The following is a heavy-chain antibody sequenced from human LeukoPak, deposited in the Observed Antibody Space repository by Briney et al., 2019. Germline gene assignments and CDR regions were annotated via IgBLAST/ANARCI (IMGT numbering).Heavy chain of an antibody. CDR1: GGSFSGYY. CDR3: ARSPRYYYGSGTKRGNWFDP. CDR2: MNHSGST. Sequence: PSETLSLTCAVYGGSFSGYYWSWIRQPPGKGLEWIGEMNHSGSTNYNPSLKSRVTISVDTSKNQFSLKLSSVTAADTAVYYCARSPRYYYGSGTKRGNWFDPWGQGTLVTVSS. V-gene: IGHV4-34*01. D-gene: IGHD3-10*01. J-gene: IGHJ5*02.